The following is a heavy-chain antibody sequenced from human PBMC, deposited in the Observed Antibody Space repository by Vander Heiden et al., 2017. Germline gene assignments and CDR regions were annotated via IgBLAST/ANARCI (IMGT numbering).Heavy chain of an antibody. Sequence: QVQLQQGGAGLLKPSETLSLTCAVYGESFSGYYWSWSRQPPGRGLEWIGEINHSGSTNYNPSLKSRVTISVDTSKNQFSLKLSSVTAADTAVYYCARGSTHYYYYYGMDVWGQGPTVTVSS. CDR3: ARGSTHYYYYYGMDV. V-gene: IGHV4-34*01. CDR2: INHSGST. CDR1: GESFSGYY. J-gene: IGHJ6*02.